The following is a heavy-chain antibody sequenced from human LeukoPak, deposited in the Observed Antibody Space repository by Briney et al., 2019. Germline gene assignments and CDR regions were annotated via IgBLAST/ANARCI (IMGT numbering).Heavy chain of an antibody. D-gene: IGHD6-6*01. V-gene: IGHV4-39*01. CDR1: GGSISSSSYY. CDR3: ARHWRIAARHYFDY. CDR2: IYYSGST. Sequence: SETLSLTCTVSGGSISSSSYYWGWIRQPPGKGLEWIGSIYYSGSTYYNPSLKSRVTISVDTSKNQFSLKLSSVTAADTAVYYCARHWRIAARHYFDYWGQGTLVTVSS. J-gene: IGHJ4*02.